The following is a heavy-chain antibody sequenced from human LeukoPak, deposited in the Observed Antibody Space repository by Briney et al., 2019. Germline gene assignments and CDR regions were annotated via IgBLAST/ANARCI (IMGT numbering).Heavy chain of an antibody. J-gene: IGHJ5*02. CDR1: GGTFSSYA. CDR3: ARDGRYCSSTSCYFSWFDP. CDR2: IIPIFGTA. V-gene: IGHV1-69*13. D-gene: IGHD2-2*01. Sequence: SVKVSCKASGGTFSSYAISWVRQAPGQGLGWMGGIIPIFGTANYAQKFQGRVTITADESTSTAYMELSSLRSEDTAVYYCARDGRYCSSTSCYFSWFDPWGQGTLVTVSS.